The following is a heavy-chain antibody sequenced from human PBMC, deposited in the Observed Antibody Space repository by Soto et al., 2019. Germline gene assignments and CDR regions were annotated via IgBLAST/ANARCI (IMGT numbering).Heavy chain of an antibody. J-gene: IGHJ4*02. CDR1: GGTFSSDV. CDR3: ATGPLYASGVANY. CDR2: ITPIFSTT. Sequence: SVKVSCKASGGTFSSDVINWVRQASGQGLEWMGGITPIFSTTKYAQKFQGRVTVTTDESASTVYLELSSLRSEDTAVYYCATGPLYASGVANYWGQGALVTVSS. V-gene: IGHV1-69*05. D-gene: IGHD3-10*01.